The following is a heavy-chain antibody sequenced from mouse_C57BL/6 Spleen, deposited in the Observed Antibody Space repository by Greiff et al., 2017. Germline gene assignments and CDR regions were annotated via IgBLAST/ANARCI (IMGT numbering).Heavy chain of an antibody. Sequence: VQLQQPGAELVRPGSSVKLSCKASGYTFTSYWMHWVKQRPIQGLEWIGNIDPSDSETHYNQKFKDKATLTVDQSSSTAYMQLSSLTSEDSAVYYCARLRGPPWYFDVWGTGTTVTVSS. J-gene: IGHJ1*03. CDR1: GYTFTSYW. CDR3: ARLRGPPWYFDV. V-gene: IGHV1-52*01. CDR2: IDPSDSET.